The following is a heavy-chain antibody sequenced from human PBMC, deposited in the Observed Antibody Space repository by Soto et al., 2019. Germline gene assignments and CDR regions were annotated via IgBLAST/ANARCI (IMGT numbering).Heavy chain of an antibody. CDR1: GFTLSSDG. J-gene: IGHJ6*01. Sequence: SLRLSCAASGFTLSSDGMHWVRQAPGKGLEWVAVISYDGSKKYYADSVKGRFTISRDNSKNMLYLQMNSLRAEDTAVYYCANDGGFQAVAGITRRYYNAMDVWGKRTTVTVSS. CDR3: ANDGGFQAVAGITRRYYNAMDV. CDR2: ISYDGSKK. D-gene: IGHD6-19*01. V-gene: IGHV3-30*18.